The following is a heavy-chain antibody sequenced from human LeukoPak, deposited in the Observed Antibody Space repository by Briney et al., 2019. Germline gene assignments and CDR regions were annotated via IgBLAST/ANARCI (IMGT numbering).Heavy chain of an antibody. CDR1: GFTFSSYA. Sequence: TGGSLRLSCAASGFTFSSYAMSWVRQAPGKGLEWVSAISGSGGSTYYADSVKGPFTISRDNSKNTLYLQMNSLRAEDTAVYYCAKDLSLVVVPAAGFDYWGQGTLVTVSS. J-gene: IGHJ4*02. V-gene: IGHV3-23*01. CDR3: AKDLSLVVVPAAGFDY. CDR2: ISGSGGST. D-gene: IGHD2-2*01.